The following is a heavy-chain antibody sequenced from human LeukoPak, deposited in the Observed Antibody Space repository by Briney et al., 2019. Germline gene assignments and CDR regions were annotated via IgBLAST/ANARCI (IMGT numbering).Heavy chain of an antibody. CDR2: INHTGST. V-gene: IGHV4-34*01. CDR1: SGSFNNYY. J-gene: IGHJ4*02. CDR3: ARGRGIASTTGFGVDY. D-gene: IGHD3-16*01. Sequence: SETLSLTCAVYSGSFNNYYWTWIRQPPGKALEWIGEINHTGSTKYNPFLESRVPMSVNPSRNQFSLQLTSATVADTAVYYCARGRGIASTTGFGVDYWGRGSLVTVSS.